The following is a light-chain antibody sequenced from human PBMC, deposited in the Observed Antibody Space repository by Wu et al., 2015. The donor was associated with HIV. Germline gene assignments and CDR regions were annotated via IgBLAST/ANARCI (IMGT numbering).Light chain of an antibody. J-gene: IGKJ4*01. CDR1: QGISSY. CDR3: QQVNSYPLT. Sequence: DIQMTQSPSTLSASVGDRVTITCRASQGISSYLAWYQQKPGKAPKLLIYAASTLQSGVSSRFSGSGSGTEFTLTISSLQPEDFAIYYCQQVNSYPLTFGGGTKVEIK. CDR2: AAS. V-gene: IGKV1-9*01.